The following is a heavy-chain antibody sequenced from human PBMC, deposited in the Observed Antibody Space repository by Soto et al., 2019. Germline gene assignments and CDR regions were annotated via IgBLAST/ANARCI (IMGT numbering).Heavy chain of an antibody. CDR1: GGSISSSSYY. CDR2: IYYSGST. CDR3: ASPTKSYYYGMDV. V-gene: IGHV4-39*01. Sequence: SETLSLTCTVSGGSISSSSYYWGWIRQPPGKGLEWIGSIYYSGSTYYNPSLKSRVTISVDTSQNQLSLKLSSVTAADTAVYYCASPTKSYYYGMDVWGQGTTVTVSS. D-gene: IGHD2-8*01. J-gene: IGHJ6*02.